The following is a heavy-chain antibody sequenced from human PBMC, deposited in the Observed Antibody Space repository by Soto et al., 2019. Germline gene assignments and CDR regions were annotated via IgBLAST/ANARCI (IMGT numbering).Heavy chain of an antibody. CDR1: GASLGGFH. D-gene: IGHD3-16*01. CDR2: LIHGGST. Sequence: QVRLEQWGAGLLKPSETLSLTCAIYGASLGGFHWTWLRQAPGKGLEWIGELIHGGSTNYNPSLKSRVSFSLDTSKNQFSLHLRSVTAADTAVYYCARSPLGYDYVRQTWREVGDSFDIWGRGTMVTVSS. J-gene: IGHJ3*02. CDR3: ARSPLGYDYVRQTWREVGDSFDI. V-gene: IGHV4-34*12.